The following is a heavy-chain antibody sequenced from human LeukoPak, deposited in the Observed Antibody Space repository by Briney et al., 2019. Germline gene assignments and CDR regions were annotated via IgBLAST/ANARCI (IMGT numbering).Heavy chain of an antibody. V-gene: IGHV3-7*01. CDR1: GFTLSSYW. CDR3: ARVEMATIFAFDI. D-gene: IGHD5-24*01. Sequence: GGSLRLSCAASGFTLSSYWMSWVRQAPGKGLEWVANIKQDGSEKYYVDSVKGRFTISRDNAKNSLYLQMNSLRAEDTAVYYCARVEMATIFAFDIWGQGTMVTVSS. CDR2: IKQDGSEK. J-gene: IGHJ3*02.